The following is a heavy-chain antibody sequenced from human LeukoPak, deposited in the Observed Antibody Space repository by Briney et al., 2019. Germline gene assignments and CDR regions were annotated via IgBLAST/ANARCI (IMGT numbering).Heavy chain of an antibody. D-gene: IGHD2-15*01. V-gene: IGHV4-59*01. CDR2: IYYSGST. CDR3: ASSLRNCSGGSCYLYYYYYMDV. CDR1: GGSISSYY. J-gene: IGHJ6*03. Sequence: PSETLSLTCTVPGGSISSYYWSWIRQPPGKGLEWIGYIYYSGSTNYNPSLKSRVTISVDTSKNQFSLKLSSVTAADTAVYYCASSLRNCSGGSCYLYYYYYMDVWGKGTTVTVSS.